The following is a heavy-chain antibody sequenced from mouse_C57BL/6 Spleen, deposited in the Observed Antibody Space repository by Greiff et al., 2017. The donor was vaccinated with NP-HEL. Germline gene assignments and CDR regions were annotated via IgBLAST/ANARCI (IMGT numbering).Heavy chain of an antibody. CDR2: IDPSDSYT. V-gene: IGHV1-69*01. D-gene: IGHD2-1*01. CDR1: GYTFTSYW. J-gene: IGHJ4*01. CDR3: ALMVRRAMDY. Sequence: QVQLKQPGAELVMPGASVKLSCKASGYTFTSYWMHWVKQRPGQGLEWIGEIDPSDSYTNYNQKFKGKSTLTVDKSSSTAYMQLSSLTSEDSAVYYCALMVRRAMDYWGQGTSVTVSS.